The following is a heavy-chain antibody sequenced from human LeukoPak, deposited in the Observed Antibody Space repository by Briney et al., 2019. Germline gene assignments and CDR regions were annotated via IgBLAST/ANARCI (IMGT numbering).Heavy chain of an antibody. CDR1: GFTFSSYA. J-gene: IGHJ6*02. D-gene: IGHD2-15*01. CDR3: ARYCSGGSCYSGMDV. V-gene: IGHV3-33*01. Sequence: PGGSLRLSCVASGFTFSSYAMHWARQAPGKGLEWVALMWSDGSNKHYADSVKGRFTISRDNSKNTLFLQMNSLRDEDTAVYYCARYCSGGSCYSGMDVWGHGTTVTVSS. CDR2: MWSDGSNK.